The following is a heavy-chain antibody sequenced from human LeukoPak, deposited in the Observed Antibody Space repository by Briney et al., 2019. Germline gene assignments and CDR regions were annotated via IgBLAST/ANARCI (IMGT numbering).Heavy chain of an antibody. CDR1: GGSIDITNY. V-gene: IGHV4-4*02. CDR3: TREDRPFCPFAY. Sequence: PSETLSLTCGVSGGSIDITNYWSWVRQAPGKGLEWIGEISHDGTTNYNPSLRSRVAMSLDRANNQFSLSLTSVTAADTAAYYCTREDRPFCPFAYWGQGVLVTVSS. J-gene: IGHJ4*02. D-gene: IGHD3-22*01. CDR2: ISHDGTT.